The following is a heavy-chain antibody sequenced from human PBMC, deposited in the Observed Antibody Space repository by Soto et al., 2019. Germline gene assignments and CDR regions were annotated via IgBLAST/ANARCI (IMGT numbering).Heavy chain of an antibody. J-gene: IGHJ4*02. CDR2: INHSGST. D-gene: IGHD2-2*01. CDR1: GGSFSGYY. V-gene: IGHV4-34*01. CDR3: ARGIVWLDSRVVPAALYYFDY. Sequence: PSETLSLTCGVYGGSFSGYYWSWIRQPPGKGLEWIGEINHSGSTNYNPSLKSRVTISVDTSKNQFSLKLSSVTAADTAVYYCARGIVWLDSRVVPAALYYFDYWGQGTLVTVSS.